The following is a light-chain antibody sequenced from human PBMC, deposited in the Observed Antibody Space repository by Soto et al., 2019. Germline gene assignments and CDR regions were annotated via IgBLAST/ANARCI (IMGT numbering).Light chain of an antibody. CDR2: GAS. Sequence: EIVLTQSPGTRSLSPGERATLSCRASQSVSSSSLAWYQQKPGQAPRLLVYGASSRATGIPDRFSGSGSGTDFTLTISRLEPEDFAVYYCQQYGGSPLVTFGQGTKLEIK. J-gene: IGKJ2*01. CDR3: QQYGGSPLVT. CDR1: QSVSSSS. V-gene: IGKV3-20*01.